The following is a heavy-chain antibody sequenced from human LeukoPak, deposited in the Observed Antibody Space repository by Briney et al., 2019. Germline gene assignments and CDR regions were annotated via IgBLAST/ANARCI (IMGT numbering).Heavy chain of an antibody. D-gene: IGHD6-13*01. CDR2: ITGGGDGT. CDR3: AKGAATGSVDWFDP. Sequence: GGSLSLSCAASGFIFSSYAMMWDRQAPGKGLEWVSSITGGGDGTYYADSVEGRFAISRDNSKNTLYLHMNSLRAEDTAVYYCAKGAATGSVDWFDPWGQGTVVTVSS. V-gene: IGHV3-23*01. J-gene: IGHJ5*02. CDR1: GFIFSSYA.